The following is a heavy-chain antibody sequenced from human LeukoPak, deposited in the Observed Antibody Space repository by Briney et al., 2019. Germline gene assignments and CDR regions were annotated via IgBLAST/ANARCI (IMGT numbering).Heavy chain of an antibody. D-gene: IGHD3-22*01. CDR3: ARDWRDSSGKFPNDAFDI. J-gene: IGHJ3*02. CDR1: GFTFSDNY. Sequence: PGGSLRLSCAASGFTFSDNYMSWIRQAPGKGLEWVSYISSSGSIYYADSVKGQFTISRDNAKNSLYLQMNSLRAEDTAVYYCARDWRDSSGKFPNDAFDIWGQGTMVTVSS. CDR2: ISSSGSI. V-gene: IGHV3-11*04.